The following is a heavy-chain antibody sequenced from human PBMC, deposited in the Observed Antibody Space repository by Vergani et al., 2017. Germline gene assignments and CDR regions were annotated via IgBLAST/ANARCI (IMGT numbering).Heavy chain of an antibody. V-gene: IGHV3-13*01. D-gene: IGHD6-6*01. CDR1: GFTFSTYD. CDR3: ARRDSSSPALDY. Sequence: EVQLVESGGGLVQPGGSLRLSCAASGFTFSTYDMHWVRQATGKGLEWVSAIGTAGDTYYPGSVKGRFTISRENAKNSLYLQMNGLRAGDTAVYYCARRDSSSPALDYWGQRTLVTVSS. J-gene: IGHJ4*02. CDR2: IGTAGDT.